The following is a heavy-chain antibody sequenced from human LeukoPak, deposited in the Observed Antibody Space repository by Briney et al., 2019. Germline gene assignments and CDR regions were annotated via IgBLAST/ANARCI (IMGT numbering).Heavy chain of an antibody. J-gene: IGHJ4*02. V-gene: IGHV1-46*01. CDR3: ARGDPIDSSSWQRGFDY. Sequence: GASVKVSCKASGYTFTGYYMHWVRQAPGQGLEWMGIINPSGGSTSYAQKFQGRVTMTRDTSTSTVYMELSSLRSEDTAVYYCARGDPIDSSSWQRGFDYWGQGTLVTVSS. CDR2: INPSGGST. CDR1: GYTFTGYY. D-gene: IGHD6-13*01.